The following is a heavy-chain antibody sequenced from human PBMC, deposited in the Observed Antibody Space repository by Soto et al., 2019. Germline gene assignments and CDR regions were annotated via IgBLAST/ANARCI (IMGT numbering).Heavy chain of an antibody. D-gene: IGHD3-10*01. J-gene: IGHJ6*02. CDR3: ARDGSGSYYYYYGMDV. Sequence: SETLSLTCTVSGGSISSGDYYWSWIRQPPGKGLEWIGYIYYSGSTYYNPSLKSRVTISVDTSKNQFSLKLSSVTAADTAVYYCARDGSGSYYYYYGMDVWGQGTTVTVSS. V-gene: IGHV4-30-4*01. CDR2: IYYSGST. CDR1: GGSISSGDYY.